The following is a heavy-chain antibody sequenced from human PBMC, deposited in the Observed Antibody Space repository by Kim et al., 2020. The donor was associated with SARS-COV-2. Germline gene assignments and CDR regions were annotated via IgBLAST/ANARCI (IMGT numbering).Heavy chain of an antibody. V-gene: IGHV4-39*01. D-gene: IGHD6-19*01. CDR2: IYYSGST. Sequence: SETLSLTCTVSGGSISSSSYYWGWIRQPPGKGLEWIGSIYYSGSTYYNPSLKSRVTISVDTSKNQFSLKLSSVTAADTAVYYCARHEGGWSDYFDYWGQGTLVTVSS. J-gene: IGHJ4*02. CDR1: GGSISSSSYY. CDR3: ARHEGGWSDYFDY.